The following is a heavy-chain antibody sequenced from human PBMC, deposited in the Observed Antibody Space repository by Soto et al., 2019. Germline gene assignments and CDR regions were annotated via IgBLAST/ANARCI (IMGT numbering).Heavy chain of an antibody. V-gene: IGHV4-34*01. CDR2: INHSGST. Sequence: SETLSLTCAVYGGSFSGYYWSWIRQPPGKGLEWIGEINHSGSTNYNPSLKSRVTISVDTSKNTLYLQMNSLRAEDTAVYYCAKDFHPMGWLLVSGYYGMDVWGQGTTVTVSS. J-gene: IGHJ6*02. D-gene: IGHD3-3*01. CDR3: AKDFHPMGWLLVSGYYGMDV. CDR1: GGSFSGYY.